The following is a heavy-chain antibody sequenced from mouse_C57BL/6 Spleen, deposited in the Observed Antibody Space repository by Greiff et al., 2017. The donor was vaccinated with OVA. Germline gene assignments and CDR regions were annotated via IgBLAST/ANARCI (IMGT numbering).Heavy chain of an antibody. J-gene: IGHJ1*03. V-gene: IGHV3-6*01. Sequence: VQLKESGPGLVKPSQSLSLTCSVTGYSITSGYYWNWIRQFPGNKLEWMGYISYDGSNNYNPSLKNRISITRDTSKNQFFLKLNSVTTEDTATYFCASMYYYGPWYFDVWGTGTTVTVSS. CDR1: GYSITSGYY. CDR2: ISYDGSN. D-gene: IGHD1-1*01. CDR3: ASMYYYGPWYFDV.